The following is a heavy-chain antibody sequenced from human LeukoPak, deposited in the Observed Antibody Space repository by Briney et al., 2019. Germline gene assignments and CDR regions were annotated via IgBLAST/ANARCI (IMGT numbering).Heavy chain of an antibody. CDR1: GGSFSGSY. Sequence: SETLSLTCAVYGGSFSGSYWNWIRQPPGKGLEWIGEINHSGSTTYNPSLKSRVTISVDTSKNQFSLKLSSVTAADTAVYYCARERLTYYYDSSGFWDYMDVWGKGTTVTVSS. J-gene: IGHJ6*03. D-gene: IGHD3-22*01. CDR2: INHSGST. V-gene: IGHV4-34*01. CDR3: ARERLTYYYDSSGFWDYMDV.